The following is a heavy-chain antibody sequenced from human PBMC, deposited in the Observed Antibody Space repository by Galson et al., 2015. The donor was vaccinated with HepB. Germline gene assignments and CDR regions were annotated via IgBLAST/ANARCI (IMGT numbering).Heavy chain of an antibody. CDR2: MSHDGRNK. D-gene: IGHD2/OR15-2a*01. Sequence: SLRLSCAASGFSFNTYGMHWVRQAPGKGLEWVAAMSHDGRNKFYADSVKGRFQISRDNSMNTLYLQMNSLRAEDTALYYCAKDAFRSSTIRWYFDLWGRGTLVAVSS. V-gene: IGHV3-30*18. CDR1: GFSFNTYG. CDR3: AKDAFRSSTIRWYFDL. J-gene: IGHJ2*01.